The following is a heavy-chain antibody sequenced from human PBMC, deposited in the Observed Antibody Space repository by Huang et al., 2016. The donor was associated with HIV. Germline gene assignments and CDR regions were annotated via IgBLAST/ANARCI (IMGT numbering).Heavy chain of an antibody. D-gene: IGHD3-10*01. J-gene: IGHJ3*01. CDR1: GYTFTNYD. Sequence: QIQLAQSGAEVKKPGASVKVSCKASGYTFTNYDINWVRQASGQGRGWMGWMNPKSGNVGYTKKFQGRVAILRNSSINTSYLEVTSLTSEDTAVYYCARGFGINYNHEAFDVWGQGTMVTVSS. CDR3: ARGFGINYNHEAFDV. CDR2: MNPKSGNV. V-gene: IGHV1-8*01.